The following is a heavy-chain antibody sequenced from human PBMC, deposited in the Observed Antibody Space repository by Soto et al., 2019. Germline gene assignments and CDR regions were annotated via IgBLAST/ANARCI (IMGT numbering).Heavy chain of an antibody. CDR3: ARDPSRGSEWARYLDL. Sequence: GGSLRLSCAASGFSLSSYAMDWVRQAQGQGLEWVSYISLSSGNIHYADSVRGRFTVSRDNAKNSLYLQMNSLRAEDTAVNYCARDPSRGSEWARYLDLWGRGTLVTVSS. D-gene: IGHD1-26*01. CDR1: GFSLSSYA. V-gene: IGHV3-48*01. CDR2: ISLSSGNI. J-gene: IGHJ2*01.